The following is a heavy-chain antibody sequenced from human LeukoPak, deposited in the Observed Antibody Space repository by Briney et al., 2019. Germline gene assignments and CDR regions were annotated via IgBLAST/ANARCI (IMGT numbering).Heavy chain of an antibody. Sequence: GRSLRLSCASSQFSFSSYSFNWVRQAPRQGLEWVSSINKGATHMYYADSMRGRVTLSRDDAKNSLYLQIDSLRAEDTAVYYCVRLRRNSDPSGYYYYYDYWGRGTLVTVSS. D-gene: IGHD5-12*01. CDR2: INKGATHM. J-gene: IGHJ4*02. CDR3: VRLRRNSDPSGYYYYYDY. V-gene: IGHV3-21*01. CDR1: QFSFSSYS.